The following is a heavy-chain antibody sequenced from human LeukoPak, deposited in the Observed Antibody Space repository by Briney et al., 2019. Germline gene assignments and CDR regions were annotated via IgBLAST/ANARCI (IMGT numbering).Heavy chain of an antibody. D-gene: IGHD6-19*01. CDR2: INPNSGGT. CDR3: ARDSIAVAGTSLGWFGP. Sequence: ASVKVSCTASGYTFTGYYMHWVRQAPGQGLEWMGWINPNSGGTNYAQKFQGRVTMTRDTSISTAYMELSRLRSDDTAVYYCARDSIAVAGTSLGWFGPWGQGTLVTVSS. V-gene: IGHV1-2*02. J-gene: IGHJ5*02. CDR1: GYTFTGYY.